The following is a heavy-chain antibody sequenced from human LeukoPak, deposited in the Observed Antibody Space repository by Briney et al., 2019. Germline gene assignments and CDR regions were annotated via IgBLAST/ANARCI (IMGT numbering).Heavy chain of an antibody. Sequence: ASVKVSCKASGYTFTNYYMHWVRQAPGQGLEWMGIINPSGGITNYAQKFQGRVTMTRDMSTSTVYMELSSLRSEDTAVYYCARAYYYGSGSYEKLFDYWGQGTLVTVSS. CDR3: ARAYYYGSGSYEKLFDY. CDR1: GYTFTNYY. J-gene: IGHJ4*02. D-gene: IGHD3-10*01. CDR2: INPSGGIT. V-gene: IGHV1-46*01.